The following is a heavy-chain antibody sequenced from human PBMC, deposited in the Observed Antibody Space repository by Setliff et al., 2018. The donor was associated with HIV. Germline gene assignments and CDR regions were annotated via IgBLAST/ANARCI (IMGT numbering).Heavy chain of an antibody. CDR1: GGSITSHFW. Sequence: ETLSLTCTVSGGSITSHFWNWIRQPPGKALEWLAHIFPNDEKSYSASLKSRVTISEDTSKSPVVLNMTNMDPLDTAAYFCARYNFRRGYWDYFDYWGQGTQVTVSS. CDR3: ARYNFRRGYWDYFDY. D-gene: IGHD3-3*01. J-gene: IGHJ4*02. V-gene: IGHV2-26*01. CDR2: IFPNDEK.